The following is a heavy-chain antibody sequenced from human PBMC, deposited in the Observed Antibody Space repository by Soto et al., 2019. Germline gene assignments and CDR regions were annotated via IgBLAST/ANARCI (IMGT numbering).Heavy chain of an antibody. Sequence: ASVKVSCKASGYTFTSYGISWVRQAPGQGLEWMGWISAYNGNTNYAQKLQGRVTMTTDTSTSTAYMELRSLRSDDTAVYYCARDSLYYYDSSGSPYYYGMDVWGQGTTVTVSS. CDR3: ARDSLYYYDSSGSPYYYGMDV. V-gene: IGHV1-18*01. CDR2: ISAYNGNT. CDR1: GYTFTSYG. D-gene: IGHD3-22*01. J-gene: IGHJ6*02.